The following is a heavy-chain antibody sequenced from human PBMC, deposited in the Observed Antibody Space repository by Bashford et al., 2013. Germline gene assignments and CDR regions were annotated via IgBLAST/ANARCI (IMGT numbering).Heavy chain of an antibody. CDR2: VYDQATT. CDR1: GHSIGSYY. J-gene: IGHJ4*03. Sequence: SSETLSLTCTVSGHSIGSYYWSWIRQAPGKEMEWVANVYDQATTKQNPSLKSRVTTSIDMSKNQFSLKLTSVTAADTAVYYCARMRIMILDEGPRRGLCISWGPGTLVTVSS. CDR3: ARMRIMILDEGPRRGLCIS. D-gene: IGHD3/OR15-3a*01. V-gene: IGHV4-59*01.